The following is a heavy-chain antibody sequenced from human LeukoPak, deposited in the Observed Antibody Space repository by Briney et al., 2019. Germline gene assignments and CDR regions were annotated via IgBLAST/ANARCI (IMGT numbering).Heavy chain of an antibody. CDR1: GFTFSDYY. V-gene: IGHV3-23*01. CDR2: ISGSGGST. Sequence: GGSLRLSCSASGFTFSDYYMSWIRQAPGKGLEWVSAISGSGGSTYYADSVKGRFTTSRDNSKNTLYLQMNSLRAEDTAVYYCAKRGSYLDYWGQGTLVTVSS. J-gene: IGHJ4*02. D-gene: IGHD6-6*01. CDR3: AKRGSYLDY.